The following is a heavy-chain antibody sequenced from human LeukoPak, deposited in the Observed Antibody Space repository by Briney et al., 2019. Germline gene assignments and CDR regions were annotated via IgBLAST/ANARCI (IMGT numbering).Heavy chain of an antibody. D-gene: IGHD3-22*01. CDR1: GYTFTSYG. Sequence: ASVKVSCKASGYTFTSYGITWVRQAPGQGLGWLGWISAYNGNTNYAQKFQGRVTMTTDTSTSTAYMELRSLRSDDTAVYYCARVDSSGETLFDYWGQGIPVTVSS. J-gene: IGHJ4*02. V-gene: IGHV1-18*01. CDR2: ISAYNGNT. CDR3: ARVDSSGETLFDY.